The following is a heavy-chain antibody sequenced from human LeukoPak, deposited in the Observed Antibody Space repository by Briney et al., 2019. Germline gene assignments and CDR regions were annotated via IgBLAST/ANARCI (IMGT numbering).Heavy chain of an antibody. CDR1: GFTFSTSW. CDR3: ARETAGGNAH. Sequence: GRSLRLSCATSGFTFSTSWMHWVRQAPGKGLVWVSRINGDGSTKSYADSVRGRFTISRDNAANTLYLQMNSLSAEDSAVYHCARETAGGNAHWGQGTLVTVSS. V-gene: IGHV3-74*01. D-gene: IGHD6-13*01. CDR2: INGDGSTK. J-gene: IGHJ4*02.